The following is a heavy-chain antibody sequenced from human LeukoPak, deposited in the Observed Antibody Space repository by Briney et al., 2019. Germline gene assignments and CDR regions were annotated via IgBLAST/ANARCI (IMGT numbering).Heavy chain of an antibody. D-gene: IGHD4-17*01. CDR2: IYYSGST. J-gene: IGHJ6*03. CDR1: GGSISSYY. CDR3: ARSSGDYIDYYYYMDV. V-gene: IGHV4-59*01. Sequence: SETLSLTCTASGGSISSYYWSWIRQPPGKGLEWIGYIYYSGSTNYNPSLKSRVTISVDTSKNQFSLKLSSVTAADTAVYYCARSSGDYIDYYYYMDVWGKGTTVTVSS.